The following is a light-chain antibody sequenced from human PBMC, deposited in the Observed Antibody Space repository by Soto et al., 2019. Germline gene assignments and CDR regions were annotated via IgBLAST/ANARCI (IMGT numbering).Light chain of an antibody. CDR1: QSVSSSS. CDR2: GAS. CDR3: QHYGTSPWT. Sequence: EIVLTQSPGTLSLSPGERATLSCRASQSVSSSSLAWYQQKPGQAPRLLIYGASSRATGIPDRFSGSGSGPDFTLTISRLEPEDFAVYYCQHYGTSPWTFGQGTKVEI. J-gene: IGKJ1*01. V-gene: IGKV3-20*01.